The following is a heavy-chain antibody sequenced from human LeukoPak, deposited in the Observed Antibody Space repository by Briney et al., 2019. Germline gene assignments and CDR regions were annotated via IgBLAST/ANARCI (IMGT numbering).Heavy chain of an antibody. V-gene: IGHV4-39*07. CDR2: INHSGST. Sequence: PSETLSLTCTVSGGSISSSSYYWSWIRQPPGKGLEWIGEINHSGSTNYNPSLKSRVTISVDTSKNQFSLKLSSVTAADTAVYYCARGCSGGSCYYDYWGQGTLVTVSS. J-gene: IGHJ4*02. CDR1: GGSISSSSYY. D-gene: IGHD2-15*01. CDR3: ARGCSGGSCYYDY.